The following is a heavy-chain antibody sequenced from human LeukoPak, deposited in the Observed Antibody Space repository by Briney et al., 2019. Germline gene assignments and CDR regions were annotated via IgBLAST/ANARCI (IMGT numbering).Heavy chain of an antibody. J-gene: IGHJ6*02. CDR2: INSDGSST. V-gene: IGHV3-74*01. CDR1: GFTFSNYW. Sequence: GGSLRLSCAASGFTFSNYWMHWVRQAPGKGLVWVSRINSDGSSTSYADSVKGRFTISRDNAKNTLYLQMNSLRAEDTSVYYCAGVVAATWSNGIDVWGQGTTVTVSS. CDR3: AGVVAATWSNGIDV. D-gene: IGHD2-15*01.